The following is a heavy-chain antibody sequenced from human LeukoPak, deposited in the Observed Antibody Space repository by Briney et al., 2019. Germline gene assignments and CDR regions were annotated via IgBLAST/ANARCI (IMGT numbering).Heavy chain of an antibody. Sequence: PGESLKISCKGSGNSFTSYWIGWVRQMPGKGLEWMGIIYPGDSDTRYSPSFQGQVTISADKSISTAYLPWSSLKASDTAMYYCARFPFTFGGVPYYFDYWGQGTLVTVSS. V-gene: IGHV5-51*03. CDR1: GNSFTSYW. D-gene: IGHD3-16*01. CDR2: IYPGDSDT. J-gene: IGHJ4*02. CDR3: ARFPFTFGGVPYYFDY.